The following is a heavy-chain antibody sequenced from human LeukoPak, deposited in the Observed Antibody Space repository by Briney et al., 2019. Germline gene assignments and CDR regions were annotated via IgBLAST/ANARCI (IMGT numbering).Heavy chain of an antibody. CDR2: ISYSGDT. V-gene: IGHV4-39*02. CDR1: GASITSSRSY. Sequence: PSETLSLTCSVSGASITSSRSYGAWIRQSPGKGLEWIGSISYSGDTYYNPSVESRVIISVDTSKNHFSLKLTSVTAADTAVYYCARAGSSWYEDDAFDIWGQGTMVTVST. J-gene: IGHJ3*02. CDR3: ARAGSSWYEDDAFDI. D-gene: IGHD6-13*01.